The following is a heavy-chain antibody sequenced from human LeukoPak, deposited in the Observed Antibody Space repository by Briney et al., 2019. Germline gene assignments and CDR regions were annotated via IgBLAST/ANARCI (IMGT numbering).Heavy chain of an antibody. CDR1: GGSISSYY. CDR3: ASGLWFGELLSGWFDP. CDR2: IYYSGST. Sequence: SETLSLTCTVSGGSISSYYWSWIRQPPGKGLEWIGYIYYSGSTNYNPSLKSRVTISVDTSKNQFSLKLSSVTAADTAVYYCASGLWFGELLSGWFDPWGQGTLVTVSS. J-gene: IGHJ5*02. V-gene: IGHV4-59*01. D-gene: IGHD3-10*01.